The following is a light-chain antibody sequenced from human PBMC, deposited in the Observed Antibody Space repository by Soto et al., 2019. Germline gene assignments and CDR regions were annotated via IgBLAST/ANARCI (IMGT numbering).Light chain of an antibody. J-gene: IGKJ1*01. CDR3: QQYNNWPAWT. V-gene: IGKV3-15*01. Sequence: EIVMTQSPATLSVSPGERATLSCRASQSVSSNLAWYQQKPGQAPRLLIYGQSTRATGIQARFSGSGSGTEFTLPISSLQSEDFEVYYYQQYNNWPAWTCGQGTKVEIK. CDR1: QSVSSN. CDR2: GQS.